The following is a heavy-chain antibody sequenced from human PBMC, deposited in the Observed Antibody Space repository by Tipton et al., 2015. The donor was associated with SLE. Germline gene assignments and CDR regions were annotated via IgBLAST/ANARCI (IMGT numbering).Heavy chain of an antibody. D-gene: IGHD3-16*01. CDR1: GFTFSTYW. CDR2: IKKDGSEN. CDR3: ARDRPDWGYYYFGLDV. Sequence: SLRLSCAASGFTFSTYWMTWVRQAPGKGLEWVANIKKDGSENYYVDSVKGRFTISRDNAKNLLYLQMNTLRAEDTAVYYCARDRPDWGYYYFGLDVWGQGTLVTVSS. J-gene: IGHJ6*02. V-gene: IGHV3-7*01.